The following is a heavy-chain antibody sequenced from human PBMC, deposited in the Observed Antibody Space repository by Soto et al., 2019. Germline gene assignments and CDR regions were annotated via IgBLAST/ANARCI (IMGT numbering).Heavy chain of an antibody. CDR1: GFTFCSYW. J-gene: IGHJ5*02. D-gene: IGHD3-10*01. CDR2: INSDGSST. CDR3: ARDKSVIDGLWFVP. Sequence: GGSLRLSCAASGFTFCSYWMHWVRQAPGKGLVWVSRINSDGSSTSYADSVKGRFTISRDNAKNTLYLQMNSLRAEDTAVYYCARDKSVIDGLWFVPWGQGTLVTVSS. V-gene: IGHV3-74*01.